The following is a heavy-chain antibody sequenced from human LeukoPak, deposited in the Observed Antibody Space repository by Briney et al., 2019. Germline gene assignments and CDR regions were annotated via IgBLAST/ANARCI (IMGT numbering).Heavy chain of an antibody. CDR1: GGSFSGYY. J-gene: IGHJ4*02. CDR2: INHSGST. Sequence: SETLSLTCAVYGGSFSGYYWSWIRQPPGKGLEWIGEINHSGSTNYNPSLKGRVTISVDTSKNQFSLKLSSVTAADTAVYYCARESGGSDYWGQGTLVTVSS. D-gene: IGHD4-23*01. V-gene: IGHV4-34*01. CDR3: ARESGGSDY.